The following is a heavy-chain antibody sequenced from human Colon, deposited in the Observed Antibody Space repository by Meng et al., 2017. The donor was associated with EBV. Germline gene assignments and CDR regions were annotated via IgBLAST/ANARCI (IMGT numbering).Heavy chain of an antibody. CDR2: IHPSGSI. CDR3: SRGVDSYKLGNL. CDR1: GGSLSDYY. J-gene: IGHJ2*01. D-gene: IGHD7-27*01. Sequence: QVQVQQWGAGLLKPSETLSLTCVVYGGSLSDYYCSWIRQSPGRGLEWIGEIHPSGSIFYNPSLQSRVTISVDTSKNQFSLNLNSVTAADTAVYFCSRGVDSYKLGNLWGRGTLVTVSS. V-gene: IGHV4-34*02.